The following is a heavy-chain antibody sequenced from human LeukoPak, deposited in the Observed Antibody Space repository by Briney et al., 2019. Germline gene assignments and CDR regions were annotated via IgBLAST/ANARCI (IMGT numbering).Heavy chain of an antibody. V-gene: IGHV3-7*01. CDR3: ARVGRIYQYYMDV. D-gene: IGHD1-14*01. CDR1: GFTFSSFW. J-gene: IGHJ6*03. CDR2: IHEDEREK. Sequence: GGSLRLSCAASGFTFSSFWMTWVRQAPGKGLEWVANIHEDEREKNYMDSVKGRFKISRDNAKNSLYLQMNSLRAEDTAVYYCARVGRIYQYYMDVWGKGTTVTVSS.